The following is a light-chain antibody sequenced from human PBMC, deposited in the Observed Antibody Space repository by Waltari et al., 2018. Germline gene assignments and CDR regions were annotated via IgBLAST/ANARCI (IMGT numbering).Light chain of an antibody. CDR2: EVS. Sequence: QSALTQPASVSGSPGQSITIPCTGTSRDVGNYNLASVYQQPPGKAPKLMLYEVSQRPSGVSNRFSGSKSGNTASLTISGLQPEDETDYYCCSYAGHSTYVFGTGTKVTVL. CDR3: CSYAGHSTYV. V-gene: IGLV2-23*02. CDR1: SRDVGNYNL. J-gene: IGLJ1*01.